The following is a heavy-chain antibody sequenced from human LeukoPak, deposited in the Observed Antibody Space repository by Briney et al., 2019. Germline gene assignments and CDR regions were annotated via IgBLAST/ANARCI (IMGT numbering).Heavy chain of an antibody. Sequence: ASVKVSCKASGYTFTSYDINWVRQATGQGPEWMGWMNPNNGNTGHAQKFQGRVTLTRNTSISTAYMELSSLTSEDTAVYYCARTNYGSTGYYGYYYYMDVWGKGAAVTVSS. CDR1: GYTFTSYD. CDR3: ARTNYGSTGYYGYYYYMDV. D-gene: IGHD3-22*01. J-gene: IGHJ6*03. CDR2: MNPNNGNT. V-gene: IGHV1-8*01.